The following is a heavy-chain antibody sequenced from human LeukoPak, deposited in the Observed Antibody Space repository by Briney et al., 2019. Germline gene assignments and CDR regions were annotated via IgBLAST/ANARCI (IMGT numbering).Heavy chain of an antibody. J-gene: IGHJ5*02. CDR3: ARRGDSSGYYYFDWFDP. V-gene: IGHV3-7*01. CDR1: GFTFSSYW. CDR2: IKQDGSEK. Sequence: GGSLRLSCAASGFTFSSYWMSWVRQAPGKGLEWVANIKQDGSEKYYVDSVKGRFTISRDNAKNSLYLQMNSLRAEDTAVYYCARRGDSSGYYYFDWFDPWGQGTLVTVSS. D-gene: IGHD3-22*01.